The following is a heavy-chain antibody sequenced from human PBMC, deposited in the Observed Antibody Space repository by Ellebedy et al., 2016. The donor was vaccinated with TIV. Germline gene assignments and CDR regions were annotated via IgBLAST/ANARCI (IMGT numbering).Heavy chain of an antibody. Sequence: GESLKISCAASGFTSSRFAMNWVRQAPGQGLEWVASVNNNNNPYYADSVRGRFTVSRDPSENTLYLQMKSLRVDDTATYYCAKDHPSSGWPTFEHWGDGALVTVSS. V-gene: IGHV3-23*05. CDR3: AKDHPSSGWPTFEH. CDR1: GFTSSRFA. J-gene: IGHJ4*01. D-gene: IGHD6-19*01. CDR2: VNNNNNP.